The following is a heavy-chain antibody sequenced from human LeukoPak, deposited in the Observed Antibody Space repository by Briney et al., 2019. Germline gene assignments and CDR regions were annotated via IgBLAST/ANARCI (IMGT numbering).Heavy chain of an antibody. CDR3: ARDEYSNGPKTDY. D-gene: IGHD5-18*01. Sequence: SVKVSCKASGGTFSSYAISWVRQAPGQGLEWMGRIIPILGIANYAQKFQGRVTITADKSTSTAYMELSSLRSEDTAVYYCARDEYSNGPKTDYWGQGTLVTVSS. J-gene: IGHJ4*02. CDR1: GGTFSSYA. V-gene: IGHV1-69*04. CDR2: IIPILGIA.